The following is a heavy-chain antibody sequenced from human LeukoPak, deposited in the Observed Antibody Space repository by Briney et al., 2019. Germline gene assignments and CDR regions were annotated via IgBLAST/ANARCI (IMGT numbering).Heavy chain of an antibody. CDR1: GFTFSDGW. J-gene: IGHJ4*02. V-gene: IGHV3-15*01. Sequence: GSLRLSCAASGFTFSDGWMSWVRQAPGKGLEWVGRIKSKSERGTTDYAAPVKGRLTISRDGSTNTVYLHMNSLKTEDTAVYFCTSNLYCSTSSCYTLDNWGQGTLVAVSP. CDR2: IKSKSERGTT. CDR3: TSNLYCSTSSCYTLDN. D-gene: IGHD2-2*02.